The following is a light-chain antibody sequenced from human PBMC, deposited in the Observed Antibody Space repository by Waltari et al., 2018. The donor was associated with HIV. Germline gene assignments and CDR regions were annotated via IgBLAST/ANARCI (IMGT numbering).Light chain of an antibody. CDR3: CSYAGSYNVI. Sequence: QSALTQPRSVSGSPAQSVTISCTGTSSDVGAYNFFSWYQQHPGKAPKLMIYDVTKRPSGVPDRFSGSKSGNTASLTISGLQAEDEADYYCCSYAGSYNVIFGGGTKLTVL. CDR2: DVT. J-gene: IGLJ2*01. V-gene: IGLV2-11*01. CDR1: SSDVGAYNF.